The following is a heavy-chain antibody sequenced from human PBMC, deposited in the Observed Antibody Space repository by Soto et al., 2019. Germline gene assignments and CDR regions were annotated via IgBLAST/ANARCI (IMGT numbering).Heavy chain of an antibody. D-gene: IGHD2-8*01. CDR2: INPNSGGT. CDR3: ARDRFHNGPGYYYYGMDV. V-gene: IGHV1-2*04. CDR1: GYTFTGYY. Sequence: QVQLVQSGAEVKKPGASVKVSCKASGYTFTGYYMHWVRQAPGQGLEWMGWINPNSGGTNYAQKFQGWVTMTRETSISTAYMELSRLRADDTAVYYCARDRFHNGPGYYYYGMDVWGQGTTVTVSS. J-gene: IGHJ6*02.